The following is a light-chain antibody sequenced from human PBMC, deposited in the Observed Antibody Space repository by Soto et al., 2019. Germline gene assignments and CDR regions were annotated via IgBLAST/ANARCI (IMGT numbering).Light chain of an antibody. CDR3: SSYAGTNNAL. CDR1: SSDVGGYNY. J-gene: IGLJ2*01. CDR2: EVT. V-gene: IGLV2-8*01. Sequence: QSVLTQPPSASGSPGQSVTISCAGISSDVGGYNYVSWYQQHPDRAPKLMIYEVTKRPSGVPDRFSGSKSGNTASLTVSGLQAEDEADYYCSSYAGTNNALFGGGTKLTVL.